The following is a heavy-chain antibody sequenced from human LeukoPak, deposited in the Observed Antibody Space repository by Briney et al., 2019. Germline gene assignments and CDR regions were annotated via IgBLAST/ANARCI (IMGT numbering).Heavy chain of an antibody. CDR1: GYSFTSYW. D-gene: IGHD6-13*01. CDR3: ARHGPGYSNQRGNWFDP. J-gene: IGHJ5*02. Sequence: PGESLKISCKGSGYSFTSYWIGWVRQMPGKGLEWMGIIYPGDSDTRYSPSFQGQVTISADKSISTAYLQWSSLKASDTAMYYCARHGPGYSNQRGNWFDPWGQGTLVTVSS. CDR2: IYPGDSDT. V-gene: IGHV5-51*01.